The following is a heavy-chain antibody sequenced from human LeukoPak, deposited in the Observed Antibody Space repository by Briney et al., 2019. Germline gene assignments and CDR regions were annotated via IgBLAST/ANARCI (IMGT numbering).Heavy chain of an antibody. D-gene: IGHD4-17*01. J-gene: IGHJ4*02. V-gene: IGHV4-61*08. CDR2: IYYSGST. CDR1: GGSISSGDYY. Sequence: PSETLSLTCTVSGGSISSGDYYWSWIRQPPGKGLEWIGYIYYSGSTNYNPSLKSRVTISVDTSKNQFSLKLSSVTAADTAVYYCARANDYGDYYFDYWGQGTLVTVSS. CDR3: ARANDYGDYYFDY.